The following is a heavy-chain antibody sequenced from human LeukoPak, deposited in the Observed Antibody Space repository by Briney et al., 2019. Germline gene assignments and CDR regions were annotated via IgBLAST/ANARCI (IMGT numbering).Heavy chain of an antibody. CDR2: IKQDGSEK. Sequence: TGGSLRLSCAASRFTVSSTYMSWVRQAPGKGLEWVANIKQDGSEKYYVDSVKGRFTISRDNAKNSLYLQMNSLRAEDTAVYYCARDHYYDSSGYYPHWGQGTLVTVSS. J-gene: IGHJ4*02. CDR1: RFTVSSTY. D-gene: IGHD3-22*01. V-gene: IGHV3-7*01. CDR3: ARDHYYDSSGYYPH.